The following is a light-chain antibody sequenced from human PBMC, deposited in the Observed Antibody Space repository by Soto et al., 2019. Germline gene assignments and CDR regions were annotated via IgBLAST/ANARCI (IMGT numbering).Light chain of an antibody. CDR3: QQSYSAPLT. CDR1: QSVSSSA. J-gene: IGKJ1*01. V-gene: IGKV3-20*01. CDR2: GAS. Sequence: EIVLTQSPGTLSLSPGERATLSCRASQSVSSSALAWYQQKPGQAPRRLIYGASSRATGIPDRFSGSGSGTDFTLTISSLQREDFATYHCQQSYSAPLTFGQGTKVEIK.